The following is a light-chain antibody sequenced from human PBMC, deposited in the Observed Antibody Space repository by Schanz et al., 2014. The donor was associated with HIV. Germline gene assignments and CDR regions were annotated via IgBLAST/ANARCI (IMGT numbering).Light chain of an antibody. J-gene: IGKJ2*01. CDR2: EAS. CDR1: QSVSTW. V-gene: IGKV1-5*03. CDR3: QQYNDRSYT. Sequence: DIQMTQSPSTLSASVGDRISITCRASQSVSTWLAWYQQKPGKAPKLLISEASILETGVPSTFSGSGSGTEFTLAISGLQPEDFATYYCQQYNDRSYTFGQGTKLEIK.